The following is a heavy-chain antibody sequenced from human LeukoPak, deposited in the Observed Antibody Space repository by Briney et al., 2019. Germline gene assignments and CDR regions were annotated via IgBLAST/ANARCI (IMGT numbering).Heavy chain of an antibody. Sequence: ASVKVSCKASGYTFTSYGISWVRRAPGQGLEWMGWISAYNGNTNYAQKLQGRVTMTTDTSTSTAYMELRSLRSDDTAVYYCAGSPYCSGGSCYLGAFDIWGQGTMVTVSS. CDR3: AGSPYCSGGSCYLGAFDI. CDR1: GYTFTSYG. CDR2: ISAYNGNT. V-gene: IGHV1-18*01. D-gene: IGHD2-15*01. J-gene: IGHJ3*02.